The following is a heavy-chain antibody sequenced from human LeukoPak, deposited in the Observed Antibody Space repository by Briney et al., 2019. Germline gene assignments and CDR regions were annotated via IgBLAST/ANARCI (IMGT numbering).Heavy chain of an antibody. CDR3: AKDRDSGYYPFDY. CDR1: GFTVSSNY. J-gene: IGHJ4*02. Sequence: GGSLRLSCAASGFTVSSNYMTWVRQAPGKGLEWVSVIYSGGQTYYADSVKGRFTTSRDNSKNTLSLQMNSLRAEDTAVYYCAKDRDSGYYPFDYWGQGTLVTVSS. V-gene: IGHV3-53*01. CDR2: IYSGGQT. D-gene: IGHD5-12*01.